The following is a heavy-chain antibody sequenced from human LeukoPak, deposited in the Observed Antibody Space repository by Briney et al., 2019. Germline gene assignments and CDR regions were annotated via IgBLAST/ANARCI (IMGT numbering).Heavy chain of an antibody. CDR3: ARDQIYCTGGYCYFEY. Sequence: GSLRLSCAVSGFTFSSYWVHWVRQVPGKGLVWVSRINEDGSSISYADSVKGRFTISRDNAKNTLYLQMNSLRVEDSAVYYCARDQIYCTGGYCYFEYWGQGTLVTVSS. CDR2: INEDGSSI. J-gene: IGHJ4*02. D-gene: IGHD2-8*02. V-gene: IGHV3-74*01. CDR1: GFTFSSYW.